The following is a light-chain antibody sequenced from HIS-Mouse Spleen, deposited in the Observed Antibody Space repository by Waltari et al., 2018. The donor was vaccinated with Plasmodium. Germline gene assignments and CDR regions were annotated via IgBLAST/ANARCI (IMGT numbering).Light chain of an antibody. J-gene: IGLJ3*02. Sequence: SYELTQPPSASVSPGHTARITGPRDSLPKKYAYGSQQKSGQAPVLVIYEDSKRPSGIPERFSGSSSGTMATLTISGAQVEDEADYYCYSTDSSGNHRVFGGGTKLTVL. CDR3: YSTDSSGNHRV. V-gene: IGLV3-10*01. CDR2: EDS. CDR1: SLPKKY.